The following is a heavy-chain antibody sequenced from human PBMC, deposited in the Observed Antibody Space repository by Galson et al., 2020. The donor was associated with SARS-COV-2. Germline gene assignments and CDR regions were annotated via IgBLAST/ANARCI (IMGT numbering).Heavy chain of an antibody. CDR3: ARITVAGTPIFLDDYYYGMDV. V-gene: IGHV2-70*01. CDR1: GFSLSTSGMC. CDR2: IDWDDDK. J-gene: IGHJ6*02. D-gene: IGHD6-19*01. Sequence: SGPTLVKPTQTLTLTCTFSGFSLSTSGMCVSWIRQPPGKPLEWLALIDWDDDKYYSTSLKTRLTISKDTSKNQVVLTMTNMDPVDTATYYCARITVAGTPIFLDDYYYGMDVWGQGTTVTVSS.